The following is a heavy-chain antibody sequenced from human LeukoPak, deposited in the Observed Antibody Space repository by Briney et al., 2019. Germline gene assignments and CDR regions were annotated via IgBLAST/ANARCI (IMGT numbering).Heavy chain of an antibody. Sequence: SETLSLTCTVSGAFIGSFYWSWIRQPAGKGLEWIGRVHSSGSTNYIPSIKSRVTMSVDTSKNQFSLKLNSVTAADTAMYYCAREAVDYGSGSHDYWGQGTLVTVSS. CDR2: VHSSGST. D-gene: IGHD3-10*01. J-gene: IGHJ4*02. V-gene: IGHV4-4*07. CDR1: GAFIGSFY. CDR3: AREAVDYGSGSHDY.